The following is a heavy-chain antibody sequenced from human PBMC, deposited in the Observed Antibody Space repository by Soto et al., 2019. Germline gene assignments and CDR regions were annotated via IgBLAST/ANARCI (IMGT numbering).Heavy chain of an antibody. D-gene: IGHD3-10*01. J-gene: IGHJ4*02. CDR1: GFTFNNYA. Sequence: EVQLLESGGGLVQPGGSLRLSCAASGFTFNNYAMTWVRQAPGKGLEWVSAISGGGDTTSYADSVKGRCTGSIDGSKNTLYLQMSSLRAEDTALYSCAKGRGGSGSLTPRVDFWGQGTLVTVSS. CDR2: ISGGGDTT. CDR3: AKGRGGSGSLTPRVDF. V-gene: IGHV3-23*01.